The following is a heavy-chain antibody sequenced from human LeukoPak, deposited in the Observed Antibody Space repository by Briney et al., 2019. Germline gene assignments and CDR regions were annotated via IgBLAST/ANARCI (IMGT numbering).Heavy chain of an antibody. D-gene: IGHD3-3*01. J-gene: IGHJ5*02. Sequence: GASGKVSCKASGYTFTSYYMHWVRQAPGQGLEWMGIINPSGGSTSYAQKFQGRVTMTRDTSTSTVYMELSSLRSEDTAVYYCAREVNLRFPRFDPWGQGTLVTVSS. CDR1: GYTFTSYY. CDR2: INPSGGST. V-gene: IGHV1-46*01. CDR3: AREVNLRFPRFDP.